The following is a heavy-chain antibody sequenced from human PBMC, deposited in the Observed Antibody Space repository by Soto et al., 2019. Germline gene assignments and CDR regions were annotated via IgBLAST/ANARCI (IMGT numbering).Heavy chain of an antibody. CDR1: GGSVRTTTYY. CDR2: IYYSGST. Sequence: HVQLQESGPGLVKPSETLSLTCTVSGGSVRTTTYYWSWIRKPPGQGLEWIGYIYYSGSTNYNPSLKSRVTMSLDTSKNQFFLTLSSGTAADTAVYYCARDPRPDLRYGGYGGGSDWGQGTLITVSS. CDR3: ARDPRPDLRYGGYGGGSD. J-gene: IGHJ4*02. D-gene: IGHD3-22*01. V-gene: IGHV4-61*01.